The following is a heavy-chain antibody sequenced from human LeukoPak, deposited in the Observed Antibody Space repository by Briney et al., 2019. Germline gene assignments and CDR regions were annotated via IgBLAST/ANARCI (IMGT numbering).Heavy chain of an antibody. J-gene: IGHJ4*02. CDR3: ARRPYQLLSKRSGYSLDY. V-gene: IGHV4-34*01. Sequence: SETLSLTCAVYGGSFSGYYWSWIRQPPGKGLEWIGEINHSGSTNYNPSLKSRVTISVDTSKNQFSLKLSSVTAADTAVYYCARRPYQLLSKRSGYSLDYWGQGTLVTVSS. D-gene: IGHD2-2*01. CDR1: GGSFSGYY. CDR2: INHSGST.